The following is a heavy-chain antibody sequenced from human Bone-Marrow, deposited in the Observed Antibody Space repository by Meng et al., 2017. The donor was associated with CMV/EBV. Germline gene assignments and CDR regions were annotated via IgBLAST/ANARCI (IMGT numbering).Heavy chain of an antibody. Sequence: GGSLRLSCEVHGGSFSGYYWNWIRQPPGKGLEWVAVIWYDGSNKYYADSVKGRFTISRDNSKNTLYLQMNSLRAEDTAVYYCAKDQLEYYYGMDVWGQGTTVTVSS. D-gene: IGHD1-1*01. V-gene: IGHV3-33*06. J-gene: IGHJ6*02. CDR2: IWYDGSNK. CDR1: GGSFSGYY. CDR3: AKDQLEYYYGMDV.